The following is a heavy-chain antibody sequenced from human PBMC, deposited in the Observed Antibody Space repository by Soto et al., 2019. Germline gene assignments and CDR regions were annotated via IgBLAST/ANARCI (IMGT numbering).Heavy chain of an antibody. CDR1: GDSVSSNSAA. Sequence: SQTLSLTCAISGDSVSSNSAAWNWIRQSPSRGLEWLGRTYYRSKWYNDYAVSVKSRITINPDTSKNQFSLQLNSVTPEDTAVYYCARGGSGSYLYYYYYGMDVWGQGTTVTVSS. V-gene: IGHV6-1*01. CDR2: TYYRSKWYN. J-gene: IGHJ6*02. CDR3: ARGGSGSYLYYYYYGMDV. D-gene: IGHD1-26*01.